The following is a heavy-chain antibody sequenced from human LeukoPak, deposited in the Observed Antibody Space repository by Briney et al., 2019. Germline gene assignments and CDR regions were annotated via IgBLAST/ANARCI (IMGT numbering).Heavy chain of an antibody. Sequence: GESLKISCKGSGYSFTNYWIAWVRQMPGKGLEWMGIIYPANSDTTYSPSFQGQVTISADKSISTAYLQWSSLKASDTAMYYCARPFGTTTAEDYFDYWGQGTLVTVSS. CDR3: ARPFGTTTAEDYFDY. V-gene: IGHV5-51*01. CDR2: IYPANSDT. J-gene: IGHJ4*02. D-gene: IGHD1-1*01. CDR1: GYSFTNYW.